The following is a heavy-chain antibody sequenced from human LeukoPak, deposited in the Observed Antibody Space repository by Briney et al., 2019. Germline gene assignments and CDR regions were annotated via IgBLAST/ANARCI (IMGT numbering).Heavy chain of an antibody. CDR3: GRPLQRGSWTQRALDY. D-gene: IGHD3-10*01. Sequence: ATVKVSCKASGYTFTSYDISWVRQATGQGLEWMGWMNPNSGNAGYAQRFQGRVTMTRNNSISTAYMELTSLRSEDTAVYYCGRPLQRGSWTQRALDYWGQGTLVTVSS. V-gene: IGHV1-8*01. J-gene: IGHJ4*02. CDR1: GYTFTSYD. CDR2: MNPNSGNA.